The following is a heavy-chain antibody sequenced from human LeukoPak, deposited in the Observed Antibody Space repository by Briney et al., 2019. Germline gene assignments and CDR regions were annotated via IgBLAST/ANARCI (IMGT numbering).Heavy chain of an antibody. CDR3: AKGDDYGANTRLPKFNWFDP. V-gene: IGHV3-30*02. Sequence: GGPLSLPCAPPGFPFTPCAMHGARQAPGKGLEGGAYIRYKGNNKNYAGSVKGRFTISRDNSRDMLYLQMNSLRPEDTAVYYCAKGDDYGANTRLPKFNWFDPWGQGTLVTVSS. J-gene: IGHJ5*02. CDR1: GFPFTPCA. CDR2: IRYKGNNK. D-gene: IGHD4-23*01.